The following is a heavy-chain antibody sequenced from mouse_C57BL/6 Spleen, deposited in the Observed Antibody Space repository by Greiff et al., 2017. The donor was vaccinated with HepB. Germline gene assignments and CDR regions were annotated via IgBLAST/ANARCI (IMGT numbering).Heavy chain of an antibody. CDR1: GYSITSGYY. J-gene: IGHJ2*01. V-gene: IGHV3-6*01. CDR3: ASDKDY. CDR2: ISYDGSN. Sequence: EVKLMESGPGLVKPSQSLSLTCSVTGYSITSGYYWNWIRQFPGNKLEWMGYISYDGSNNYNPSLKNRISITRDTSKNQFFLKLNSVTTEDTATYYCASDKDYWGQGTTLTVSS.